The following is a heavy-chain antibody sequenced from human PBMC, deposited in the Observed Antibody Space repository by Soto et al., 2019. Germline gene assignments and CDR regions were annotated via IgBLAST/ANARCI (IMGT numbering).Heavy chain of an antibody. CDR1: GYTFTGYH. CDR2: INPNSGGT. V-gene: IGHV1-2*02. CDR3: ARDQITKNYYGSGRPKGSDY. J-gene: IGHJ4*02. D-gene: IGHD3-10*01. Sequence: GASVKVSCKAAGYTFTGYHMHWVRQAPGQGLEWMGWINPNSGGTNYAQKFQGRVTMTRDTSISTAYMELSRLRSDDTAVYYCARDQITKNYYGSGRPKGSDYWGQGTLVTVSS.